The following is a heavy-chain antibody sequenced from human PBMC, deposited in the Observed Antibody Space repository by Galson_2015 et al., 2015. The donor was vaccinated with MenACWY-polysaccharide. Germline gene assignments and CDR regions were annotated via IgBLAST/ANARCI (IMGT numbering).Heavy chain of an antibody. J-gene: IGHJ2*01. CDR3: ARVLTHWYCDL. CDR1: GFSFGTSW. Sequence: SLRLSCAASGFSFGTSWMTWFRRAPGTGLEWVADIAPDGSEMFYVHSVKGRLTISRDNARTSLYLQMHSLRADDTAEYYCARVLTHWYCDLWGRGTLVTVSP. D-gene: IGHD4-23*01. CDR2: IAPDGSEM. V-gene: IGHV3-7*01.